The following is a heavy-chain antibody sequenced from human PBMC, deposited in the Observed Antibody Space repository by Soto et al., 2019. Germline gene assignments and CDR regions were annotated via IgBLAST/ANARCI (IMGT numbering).Heavy chain of an antibody. CDR2: IYHSGST. V-gene: IGHV4-4*02. CDR1: GGSISSSNW. J-gene: IGHJ3*02. Sequence: QVQLQESGPGLVKPSGTLSLTCAVSGGSISSSNWWSWVRQPPGKGLEWIGEIYHSGSTNYNPSLKSQATISVDKSKNQFSLKLSSVTAADTAVYYCARREDIVVVPAAPFDAFDIWGQGTMVTVSS. D-gene: IGHD2-2*01. CDR3: ARREDIVVVPAAPFDAFDI.